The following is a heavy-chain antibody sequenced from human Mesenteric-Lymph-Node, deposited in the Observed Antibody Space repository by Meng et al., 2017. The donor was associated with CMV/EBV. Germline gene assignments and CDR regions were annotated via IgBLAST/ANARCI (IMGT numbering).Heavy chain of an antibody. J-gene: IGHJ3*02. Sequence: GGSLRLSCAASGFTVSSNYMSWVRQAPGKGLEWVSSISSSSSYIYYADSVKGRFTISRDNAKNSLYLQMNSLRAEDTAVYYCAREGKVPAGPGAFDIWGQGTMVTVSS. CDR2: ISSSSSYI. CDR1: GFTVSSNY. V-gene: IGHV3-21*01. D-gene: IGHD2-2*01. CDR3: AREGKVPAGPGAFDI.